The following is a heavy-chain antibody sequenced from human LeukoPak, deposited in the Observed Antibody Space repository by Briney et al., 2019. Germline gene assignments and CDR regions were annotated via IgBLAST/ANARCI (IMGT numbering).Heavy chain of an antibody. CDR1: GLTFSSYS. CDR2: ISSNGGST. J-gene: IGHJ3*02. D-gene: IGHD3-22*01. CDR3: AKSRSDYYDSSGYSGAFDI. V-gene: IGHV3-64*01. Sequence: PGGSLRLSCAASGLTFSSYSMHWVRQAPGKGLEYASAISSNGGSTYYANSVKGRFTISRDNSKNTLYLQMGSLRAEDMAVYYCAKSRSDYYDSSGYSGAFDIWGQGTMVTVSS.